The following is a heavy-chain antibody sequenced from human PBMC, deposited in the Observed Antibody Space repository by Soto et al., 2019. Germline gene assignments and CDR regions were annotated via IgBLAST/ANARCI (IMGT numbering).Heavy chain of an antibody. CDR2: IIPIFGTA. CDR3: ARDEGYCSRGSCYWYDP. Sequence: QVQLVQSGAEVKKPGSSVKVSCKASGGTFSSYAISWVRQAPGQGLEWMGGIIPIFGTANYAQKFQGRVTITADESTSTAYMELSSLRSEDTAVYYCARDEGYCSRGSCYWYDPWGQGSLVTVSS. CDR1: GGTFSSYA. V-gene: IGHV1-69*12. D-gene: IGHD2-15*01. J-gene: IGHJ5*02.